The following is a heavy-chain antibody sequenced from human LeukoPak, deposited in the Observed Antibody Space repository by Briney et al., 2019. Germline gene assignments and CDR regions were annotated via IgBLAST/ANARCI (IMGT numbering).Heavy chain of an antibody. CDR3: ARGPLYYYYYGMDV. J-gene: IGHJ6*02. CDR2: IYSGGST. CDR1: GFTFSSYA. V-gene: IGHV3-53*01. Sequence: GGSLRLSCAASGFTFSSYAMHWVRQAPGKGLEWVSVIYSGGSTYYADSVKGRFTISRDNSKNTLYLQMNSLRAEDTAVYYCARGPLYYYYYGMDVWGQGTTVTVSS.